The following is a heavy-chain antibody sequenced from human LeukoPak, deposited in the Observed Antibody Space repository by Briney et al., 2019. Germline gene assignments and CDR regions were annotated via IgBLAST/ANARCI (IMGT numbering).Heavy chain of an antibody. V-gene: IGHV5-51*01. J-gene: IGHJ4*02. CDR3: ATESYQLLYGFDY. Sequence: GESLKISCKGSGYSFTSYWIGWVRQMPGKGLEWMGIVYPGDSDTRYSPSFQGQVTISADKSISTAYLQWSSLRSEDTAVYYCATESYQLLYGFDYWGQGTLVTVSS. CDR2: VYPGDSDT. D-gene: IGHD2-2*02. CDR1: GYSFTSYW.